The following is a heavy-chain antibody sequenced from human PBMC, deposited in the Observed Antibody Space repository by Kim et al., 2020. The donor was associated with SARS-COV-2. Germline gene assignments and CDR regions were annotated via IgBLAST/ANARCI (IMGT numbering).Heavy chain of an antibody. Sequence: GGSLRLSCAASGFTVSSNYMTWVRQAPGKGLEWVSVTYSGGSTYYADSVKGRFTISRHNSKNTLYLQMNSLRAEDTAVYYCARGGDYYGSGRAYGMDVWGQGTTVTVSS. CDR2: TYSGGST. CDR3: ARGGDYYGSGRAYGMDV. V-gene: IGHV3-53*04. D-gene: IGHD3-10*01. CDR1: GFTVSSNY. J-gene: IGHJ6*02.